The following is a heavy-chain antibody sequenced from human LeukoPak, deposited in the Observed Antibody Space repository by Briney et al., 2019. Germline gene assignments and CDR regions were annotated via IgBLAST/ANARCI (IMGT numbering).Heavy chain of an antibody. V-gene: IGHV3-23*01. J-gene: IGHJ6*03. CDR3: AKDILGVYYYYYYMDV. Sequence: GGSLRLSCAASGFTFSSYAMSWVRQAPGKGLEWVSAISGSGGSTYYADSVKGRFTISRDNSKNTLYLQMNSLRAEDTAVYYCAKDILGVYYYYYYMDVWGKGTTVTVSS. CDR2: ISGSGGST. CDR1: GFTFSSYA. D-gene: IGHD3-3*01.